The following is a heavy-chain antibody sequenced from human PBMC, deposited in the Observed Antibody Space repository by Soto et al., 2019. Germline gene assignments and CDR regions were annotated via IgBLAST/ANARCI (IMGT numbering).Heavy chain of an antibody. V-gene: IGHV4-59*08. CDR1: GGSISSYY. Sequence: SETLSLTCTVSGGSISSYYWSWIRQPPGKGLEWIGYIYYSGSTNYNPSLKSRVTISVDTSKNQFSLKLSSVTAADTAVYYCARRRGYSSSWFDYWGQGTLVTVSS. D-gene: IGHD6-13*01. CDR3: ARRRGYSSSWFDY. CDR2: IYYSGST. J-gene: IGHJ4*02.